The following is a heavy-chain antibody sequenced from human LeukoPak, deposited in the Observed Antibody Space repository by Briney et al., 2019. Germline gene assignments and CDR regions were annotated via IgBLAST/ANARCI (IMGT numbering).Heavy chain of an antibody. CDR2: INPNGGST. J-gene: IGHJ4*02. D-gene: IGHD3-22*01. V-gene: IGHV1-46*01. CDR1: GYTFPSYY. CDR3: AREGPAYDSSEPFLDY. Sequence: ASVQVSCQASGYTFPSYYMHWVRQAPGQGLEWMGIINPNGGSTSYAQKFQGRLTMTRDTSTSTVYMELSSLRSEDTAVYYCAREGPAYDSSEPFLDYWGQGTLVTVSS.